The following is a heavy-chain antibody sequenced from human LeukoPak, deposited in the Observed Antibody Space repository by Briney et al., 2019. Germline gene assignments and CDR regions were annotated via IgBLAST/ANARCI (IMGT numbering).Heavy chain of an antibody. Sequence: SSETLSLTCAVSSGSISSSHWWSWVRQPPGKGLEWLGEIYHSGSSNYNPSLKSRVTISVDKSKNQFSLRLSSVTAAGTAVYYCGRKLAATGTGWFDPWGQGTLVTVSS. J-gene: IGHJ5*02. CDR3: GRKLAATGTGWFDP. CDR2: IYHSGSS. CDR1: SGSISSSHW. D-gene: IGHD6-13*01. V-gene: IGHV4-4*02.